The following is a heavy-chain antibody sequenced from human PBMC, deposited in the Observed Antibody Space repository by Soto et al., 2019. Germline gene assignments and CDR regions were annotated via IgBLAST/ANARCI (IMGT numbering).Heavy chain of an antibody. CDR2: INPSGGST. D-gene: IGHD3-16*02. J-gene: IGHJ5*02. Sequence: QVQLVQSGAEVKKPGASVKVSCTASGYTFTSYYMHWVRQAPGQGLEWMGIINPSGGSTSYAQKFQGRVTMTRDTSTSTVYIELSSLRSEDTAVHYCAREGLMITFGGVIVSWGQGTLVTVSS. V-gene: IGHV1-46*01. CDR3: AREGLMITFGGVIVS. CDR1: GYTFTSYY.